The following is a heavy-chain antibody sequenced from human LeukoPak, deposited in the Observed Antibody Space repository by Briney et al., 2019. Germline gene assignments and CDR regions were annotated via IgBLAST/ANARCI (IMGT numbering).Heavy chain of an antibody. CDR3: ARDLPYCSGGSCYSAAFDY. J-gene: IGHJ4*02. CDR1: GFTVSNNY. V-gene: IGHV3-53*01. D-gene: IGHD2-15*01. CDR2: IYSGGST. Sequence: PGGSLRLSCAASGFTVSNNYMSWVRQAPGKGLEWVSVIYSGGSTYYADSVKGRFTISRDNSKNTLYLQMNSLRAEDTAVYYCARDLPYCSGGSCYSAAFDYWGQGTLVTVSS.